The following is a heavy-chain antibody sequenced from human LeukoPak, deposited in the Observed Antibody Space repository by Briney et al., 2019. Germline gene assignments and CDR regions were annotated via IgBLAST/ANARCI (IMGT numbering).Heavy chain of an antibody. J-gene: IGHJ4*02. CDR2: ISGSGGST. CDR3: AKDLPAMVEPYYFDY. V-gene: IGHV3-23*01. Sequence: GGSLRLSCAASGFTFSSYAMSWVRQAPGKGLEWVSAISGSGGSTYYADSVKGWFTISRDNSKNTLYLQMNSLRVEDTAVYYCAKDLPAMVEPYYFDYWGQGTLVTVSS. CDR1: GFTFSSYA. D-gene: IGHD5-18*01.